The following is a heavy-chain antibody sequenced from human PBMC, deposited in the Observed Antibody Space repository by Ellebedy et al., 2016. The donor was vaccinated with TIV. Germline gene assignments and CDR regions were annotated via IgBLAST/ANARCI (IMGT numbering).Heavy chain of an antibody. Sequence: GESLKISCAASGFRFSSYGIHWVRQAPGKGLEWVALLWYEGSYKYYGDSVKGRFTTSRDNSKNTLYLQMNSLRIEDTAVYFCAREWGTTVWGQGTLVTVSS. CDR1: GFRFSSYG. D-gene: IGHD1-7*01. V-gene: IGHV3-30*02. CDR2: LWYEGSYK. CDR3: AREWGTTV. J-gene: IGHJ4*02.